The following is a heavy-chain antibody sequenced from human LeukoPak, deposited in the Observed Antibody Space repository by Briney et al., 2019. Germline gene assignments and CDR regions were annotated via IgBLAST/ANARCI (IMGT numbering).Heavy chain of an antibody. D-gene: IGHD6-6*01. J-gene: IGHJ4*02. V-gene: IGHV3-30*02. Sequence: PGGSLRLSCAASGFIFSNYAMHWVRQAPGKGLEWVTFIRYDGSNKYYAESVKGRFTISRDNSKNTLYLQMNSLRAEDTAVYYWAKAIHSSSSGVVDYWGQGTLVTVSS. CDR2: IRYDGSNK. CDR1: GFIFSNYA. CDR3: AKAIHSSSSGVVDY.